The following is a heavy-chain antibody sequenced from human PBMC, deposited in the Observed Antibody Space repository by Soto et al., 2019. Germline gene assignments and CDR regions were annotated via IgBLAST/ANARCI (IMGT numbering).Heavy chain of an antibody. V-gene: IGHV3-30-3*01. Sequence: GGSLRLSCAVSGLTFSTYAMHWVRQAPGKGLEWVAVISYDGSNTYYADSVKGRFTISRDNMLYLQMNSLRAEDTAVYYCARDQGRSITCQLDYWGQGTLVTVSS. J-gene: IGHJ4*02. CDR2: ISYDGSNT. D-gene: IGHD2-2*01. CDR3: ARDQGRSITCQLDY. CDR1: GLTFSTYA.